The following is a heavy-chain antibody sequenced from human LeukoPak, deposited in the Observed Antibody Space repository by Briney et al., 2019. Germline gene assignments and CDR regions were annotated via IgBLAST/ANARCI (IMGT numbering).Heavy chain of an antibody. Sequence: SETLSLTCAVYGGSFSGYYWNWIRQPPGKGLEWIGEINHSGSTNYNPSLKGRVTISVDTSKNQFSLKLSSVTAADTAVYYCARETSQKGAHYMDVWGKGTTVTISS. J-gene: IGHJ6*03. CDR2: INHSGST. D-gene: IGHD3-16*01. V-gene: IGHV4-34*01. CDR3: ARETSQKGAHYMDV. CDR1: GGSFSGYY.